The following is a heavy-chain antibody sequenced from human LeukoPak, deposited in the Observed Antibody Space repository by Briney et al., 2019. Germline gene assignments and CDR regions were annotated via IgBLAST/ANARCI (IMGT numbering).Heavy chain of an antibody. D-gene: IGHD3-22*01. J-gene: IGHJ3*02. V-gene: IGHV1-69*05. Sequence: SVKVSCKASGGTFSSYAISWVRQAPGQGLEWMGRIIPIFGTANYAQKFQGRVTITTDESTSTAYMELSSLRSEATAVYYCARNHYYESSGYYLLDAFDIWGQGTMVTVSS. CDR1: GGTFSSYA. CDR3: ARNHYYESSGYYLLDAFDI. CDR2: IIPIFGTA.